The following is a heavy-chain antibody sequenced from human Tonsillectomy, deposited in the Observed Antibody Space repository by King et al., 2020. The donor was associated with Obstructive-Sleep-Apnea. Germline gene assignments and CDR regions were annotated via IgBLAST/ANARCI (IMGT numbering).Heavy chain of an antibody. CDR1: GFTVSSNY. CDR2: IYSGVST. Sequence: VQLVESGGGLVQPGGSLRLSCAASGFTVSSNYMSWVRQAPGKGLEWVSIIYSGVSTYYADSVKGRFTISRDNSKNTLYLQMNSLRAEDTAVYYCARFGVTVYYYYGMDVWGQGTTVTVSS. CDR3: ARFGVTVYYYYGMDV. V-gene: IGHV3-66*01. J-gene: IGHJ6*02. D-gene: IGHD1-14*01.